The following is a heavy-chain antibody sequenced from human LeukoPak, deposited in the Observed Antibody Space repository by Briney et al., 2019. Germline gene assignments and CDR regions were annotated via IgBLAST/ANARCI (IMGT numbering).Heavy chain of an antibody. CDR3: ARAHSSGWPHMFDP. Sequence: SETLSLTCTVSGGSISSYSWTWIRQPPGKGLGWIGNIYYSGSTNYNPSLKSRVTISIDTSKNQFSLKVSSVTAADTAVYYCARAHSSGWPHMFDPWGQGTLVTVPS. V-gene: IGHV4-59*01. CDR1: GGSISSYS. CDR2: IYYSGST. D-gene: IGHD6-19*01. J-gene: IGHJ5*02.